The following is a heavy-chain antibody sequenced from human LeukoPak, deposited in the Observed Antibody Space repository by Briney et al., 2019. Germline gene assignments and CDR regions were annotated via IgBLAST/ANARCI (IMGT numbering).Heavy chain of an antibody. Sequence: SQTLSLTCAISGDSVAGNGSAWNWIRQSPSRGLEWLGRAYYRSKWYNDYAVSVKSRLSINPDTSKNQFSLHLNSVTPADTAVSYCAREEEFEGPAATRFTWFDPWGQGTLVTVSS. CDR3: AREEEFEGPAATRFTWFDP. J-gene: IGHJ5*02. CDR1: GDSVAGNGSA. V-gene: IGHV6-1*01. CDR2: AYYRSKWYN. D-gene: IGHD2-2*01.